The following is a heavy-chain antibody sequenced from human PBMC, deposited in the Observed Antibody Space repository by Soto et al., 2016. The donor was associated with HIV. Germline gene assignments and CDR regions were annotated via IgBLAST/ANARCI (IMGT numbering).Heavy chain of an antibody. Sequence: VQLVESGGGLVKPGGSLRLSCAASGFTFSDYYMSWIRQAPGKGLEWVSYISSSSSYTNYADSVKGRFTISRDNAKNSLYLQMNSLRAEDTAVYYCARVGVSIAVAGTGFDYGAREPWSPSPQ. CDR3: ARVGVSIAVAGTGFD. J-gene: IGHJ4*02. V-gene: IGHV3-11*05. D-gene: IGHD6-19*01. CDR1: GFTFSDYY. CDR2: ISSSSSYT.